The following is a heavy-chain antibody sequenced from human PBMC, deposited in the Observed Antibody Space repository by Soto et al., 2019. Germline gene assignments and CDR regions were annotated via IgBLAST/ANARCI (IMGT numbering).Heavy chain of an antibody. Sequence: QVQLVQSGAEVKEPRASVKVSCRASGYTFTNYARHWVRQATGQRLEWMGWLNSGNGNTKYPQKFQGRVTITRDTSASTAYMFLSTLRSEDTAVYYCARDQGIPYCGGDCYSDWYFDLWGRGTLVTVSS. CDR1: GYTFTNYA. CDR3: ARDQGIPYCGGDCYSDWYFDL. D-gene: IGHD2-21*01. J-gene: IGHJ2*01. CDR2: LNSGNGNT. V-gene: IGHV1-3*01.